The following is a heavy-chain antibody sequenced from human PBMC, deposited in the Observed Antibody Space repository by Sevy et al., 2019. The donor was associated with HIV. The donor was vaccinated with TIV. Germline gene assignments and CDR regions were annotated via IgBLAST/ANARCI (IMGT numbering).Heavy chain of an antibody. CDR2: ISWDGSNT. J-gene: IGHJ4*02. CDR1: GFTFDDYT. D-gene: IGHD2-2*01. CDR3: AKGEYRRGYINFDY. V-gene: IGHV3-43*01. Sequence: GGSLRLSCAASGFTFDDYTMHWVRQAPGKGLEWVSLISWDGSNTYYVDSVKGRFTISRDNGKKSLYLQMNSLRTEDTALYYCAKGEYRRGYINFDYWGQGTLVTVSS.